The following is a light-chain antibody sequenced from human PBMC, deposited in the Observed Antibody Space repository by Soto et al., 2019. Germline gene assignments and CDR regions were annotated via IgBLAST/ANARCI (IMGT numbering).Light chain of an antibody. J-gene: IGLJ3*02. V-gene: IGLV1-44*01. CDR1: SSNIGSNA. CDR3: AAWDDSLNGWV. Sequence: QSVLTQPPSASGTPGQRVTISCSGSSSNIGSNAVTWYQQLPRTAPKLLIYSNNQRPSGVPDRFSGSKSGTSASLAISGLQSEDEADYYCAAWDDSLNGWVFGGGTKVTVL. CDR2: SNN.